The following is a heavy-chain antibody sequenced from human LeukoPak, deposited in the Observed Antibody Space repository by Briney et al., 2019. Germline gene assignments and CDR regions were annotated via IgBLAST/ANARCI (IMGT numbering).Heavy chain of an antibody. CDR3: AREGYYYDSSGYYRYFDY. J-gene: IGHJ4*02. CDR2: IYTSGNT. D-gene: IGHD3-22*01. CDR1: GGSISSYY. Sequence: SETLSLTCTVSGGSISSYYWSWIRQPAGKGMEWIGRIYTSGNTNYNPSLKSRVTMSVDTSKNQFSLKLSSVTAADTAVYYCAREGYYYDSSGYYRYFDYWGQGTLVTVSS. V-gene: IGHV4-4*07.